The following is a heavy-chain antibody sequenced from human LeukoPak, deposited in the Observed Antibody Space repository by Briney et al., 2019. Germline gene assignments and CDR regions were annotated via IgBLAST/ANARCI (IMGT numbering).Heavy chain of an antibody. D-gene: IGHD1-7*01. J-gene: IGHJ4*02. CDR3: AGVAGFYWNSDSFDY. CDR2: ISAYNGQT. Sequence: ASVKVSCKASGYTFTTSGISWVRQAPGQGLEWMGWISAYNGQTNYAQKVQGRVTMTTDTSTKTAYMELKSLGSDDTVVYYCAGVAGFYWNSDSFDYWGQGTQVTVSS. CDR1: GYTFTTSG. V-gene: IGHV1-18*01.